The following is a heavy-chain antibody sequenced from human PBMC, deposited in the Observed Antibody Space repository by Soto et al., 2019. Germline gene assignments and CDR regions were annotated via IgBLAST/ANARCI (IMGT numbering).Heavy chain of an antibody. CDR3: ANFALLFQRLWKWTDV. J-gene: IGHJ4*02. V-gene: IGHV3-23*01. CDR1: GFTFNSYT. Sequence: PGGSLGLSCAASGFTFNSYTMAWVRHAPGKGLEWVSSISGSGGSPSYADSVQGRFTISRDNSRNTLSLQMNSLRAEDTATYYCANFALLFQRLWKWTDVWGQATLV. CDR2: ISGSGGSP. D-gene: IGHD1-1*01.